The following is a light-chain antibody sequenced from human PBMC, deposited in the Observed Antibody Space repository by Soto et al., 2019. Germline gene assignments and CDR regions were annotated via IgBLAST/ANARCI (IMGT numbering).Light chain of an antibody. J-gene: IGKJ4*01. Sequence: EVVMTQSPATLSVSPGERATLSCRASQSVTSRLAWYQQKPGQAPRLLIYGASARATGIPARFSGSGSGTEFTLTINSLQSEDFAVYYCQQYNNWPLTFGGGTKVDTK. CDR2: GAS. V-gene: IGKV3-15*01. CDR1: QSVTSR. CDR3: QQYNNWPLT.